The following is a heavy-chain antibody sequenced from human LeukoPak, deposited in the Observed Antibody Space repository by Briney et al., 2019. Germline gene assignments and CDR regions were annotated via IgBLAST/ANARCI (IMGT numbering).Heavy chain of an antibody. D-gene: IGHD2-15*01. CDR1: GVSFSSYY. CDR2: IYYSGST. V-gene: IGHV4-59*01. CDR3: ARDDRYCRGGSCYPGAFDM. J-gene: IGHJ3*02. Sequence: PSETLSLTCTVSGVSFSSYYWSWIRQPPGKGLEWIGYIYYSGSTYYNPSLKSRVTISVDTSKNQFSLKLSSVTAADTAVYYCARDDRYCRGGSCYPGAFDMWGQGTMVTVSS.